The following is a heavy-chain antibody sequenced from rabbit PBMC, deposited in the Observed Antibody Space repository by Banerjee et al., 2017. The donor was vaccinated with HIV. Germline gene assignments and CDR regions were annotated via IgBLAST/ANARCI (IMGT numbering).Heavy chain of an antibody. V-gene: IGHV1S40*01. J-gene: IGHJ4*01. CDR2: IYAGSSGNT. CDR1: GFSFNSGYD. CDR3: VREVAAKFNL. D-gene: IGHD4-1*01. Sequence: QSLEESGGGLVKPGASLTLTCKASGFSFNSGYDMCWVRQAPGKGLEWIACIYAGSSGNTYSATWAKGRFTISKTSSTTVTLQMTSLTAADTATYFCVREVAAKFNLWGPGTLVTVS.